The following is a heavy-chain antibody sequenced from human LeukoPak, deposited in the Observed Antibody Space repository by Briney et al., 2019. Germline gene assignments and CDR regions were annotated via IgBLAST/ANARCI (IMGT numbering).Heavy chain of an antibody. CDR1: GFTFDDYA. CDR3: AKVYVGSWYAYDH. J-gene: IGHJ4*02. Sequence: GGSLRLSCTASGFTFDDYAMHWVRQAPAKGLEWVSLISGDGGTTDYADSVKVRFTISRDNRRNSLYLHMNSLRTEDTALYFCAKVYVGSWYAYDHWGQGTLVTVSS. D-gene: IGHD6-13*01. V-gene: IGHV3-43*02. CDR2: ISGDGGTT.